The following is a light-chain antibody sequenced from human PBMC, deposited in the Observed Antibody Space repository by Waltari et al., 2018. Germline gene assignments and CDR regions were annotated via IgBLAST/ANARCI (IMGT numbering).Light chain of an antibody. CDR2: WAS. Sequence: DIAMTQSTDSLAVSLGERATLNCRSSQSVLHSPNNKNYLAWYQQKPGQPPKLLVYWASTRESGVPDRFSGSGSGTDFTLTISSLQAEDVAVYYCQQYFRTPLTFGPGTTVEIK. CDR1: QSVLHSPNNKNY. J-gene: IGKJ3*01. V-gene: IGKV4-1*01. CDR3: QQYFRTPLT.